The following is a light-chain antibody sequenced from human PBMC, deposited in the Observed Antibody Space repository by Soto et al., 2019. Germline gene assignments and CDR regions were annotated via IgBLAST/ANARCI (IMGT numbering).Light chain of an antibody. CDR3: QQYYSTPPLYT. J-gene: IGKJ2*01. V-gene: IGKV4-1*01. CDR1: QSVLYSSNNKNY. CDR2: WAS. Sequence: DIVMTQSPDSLAASLGERATINCKSSQSVLYSSNNKNYLAWYQQKPGQPPKLLIYWASTRESGVPDRFSGSGSGTDFTLTISSLQAEDVAGYYCQQYYSTPPLYTFGQGTRLEIK.